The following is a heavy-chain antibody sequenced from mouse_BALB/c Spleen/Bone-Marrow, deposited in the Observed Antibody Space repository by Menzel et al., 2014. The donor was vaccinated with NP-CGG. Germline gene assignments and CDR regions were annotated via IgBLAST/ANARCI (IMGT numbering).Heavy chain of an antibody. Sequence: VQLQQSGPGLVKPSQSLSLTCTVTGYSITSDYAWNWIRQFPGNKLEWMGYISYSSSTSYDPSLKSRISITRDTSKNQFFLQLNSVTTEGTATYYCARSSYFDYDGAMDYWGQGTSVTVSS. J-gene: IGHJ4*01. CDR3: ARSSYFDYDGAMDY. CDR2: ISYSSST. CDR1: GYSITSDYA. D-gene: IGHD2-4*01. V-gene: IGHV3-2*02.